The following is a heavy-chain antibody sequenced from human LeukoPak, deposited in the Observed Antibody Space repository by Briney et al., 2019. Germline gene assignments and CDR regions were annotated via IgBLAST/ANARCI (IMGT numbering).Heavy chain of an antibody. D-gene: IGHD7-27*01. CDR1: GYTFTSYG. J-gene: IGHJ4*02. Sequence: GASVKVSCKASGYTFTSYGISWVRQAPGQGLEWMGRINPNSGGTNYAQKFQGRVTMTRDTSISTAYMELSRLRSDDTAVYYCARETGGFLGVNVDTYYFDYWGQGTLVTVSS. CDR3: ARETGGFLGVNVDTYYFDY. V-gene: IGHV1-2*06. CDR2: INPNSGGT.